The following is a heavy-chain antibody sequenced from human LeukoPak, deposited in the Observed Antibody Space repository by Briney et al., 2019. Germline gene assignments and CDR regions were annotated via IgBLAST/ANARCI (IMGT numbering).Heavy chain of an antibody. Sequence: GESLKIPCKGFGYTFTNYWIGWVRQMPGKGLEWMGIIFPGDFDTRYSPSFQGQVTISADKSIGTAYLQLSSLKASDSAMYYCARRHLSGGDPYYFDYWGQGTLVTVSS. V-gene: IGHV5-51*01. CDR3: ARRHLSGGDPYYFDY. CDR1: GYTFTNYW. J-gene: IGHJ4*02. D-gene: IGHD2-21*01. CDR2: IFPGDFDT.